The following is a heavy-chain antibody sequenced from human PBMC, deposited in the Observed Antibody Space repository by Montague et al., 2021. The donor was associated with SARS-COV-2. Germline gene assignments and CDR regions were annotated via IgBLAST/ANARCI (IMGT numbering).Heavy chain of an antibody. CDR2: VYFRGRAT. D-gene: IGHD1-26*01. V-gene: IGHV4-59*02. CDR3: ARDQSLRGWFDP. J-gene: IGHJ5*02. Sequence: SETLSLTCTVSGGSVSTHHWRWLRQPPSKGQEWIGFVYFRGRATTYNPSLKSRVTISIDTSKNQFSLHLSSVTAADTAVYFCARDQSLRGWFDPWGQGTLVAVSS. CDR1: GGSVSTHH.